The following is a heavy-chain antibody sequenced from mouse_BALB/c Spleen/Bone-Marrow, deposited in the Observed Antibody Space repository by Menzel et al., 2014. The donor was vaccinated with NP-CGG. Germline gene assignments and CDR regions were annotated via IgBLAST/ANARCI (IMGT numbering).Heavy chain of an antibody. V-gene: IGHV5-17*02. CDR1: GFTFXSFG. Sequence: EVKVVESGGGLVQPGGSRKLSCAASGFTFXSFGTHWVRQAPEKGLEWVAYISSGSSTIYYADTVKGRFTISRDNPKNTLFLQMTSLRSEDTAMYYCARDEDYAMDYWGQGTSVTVSS. CDR2: ISSGSSTI. CDR3: ARDEDYAMDY. J-gene: IGHJ4*01.